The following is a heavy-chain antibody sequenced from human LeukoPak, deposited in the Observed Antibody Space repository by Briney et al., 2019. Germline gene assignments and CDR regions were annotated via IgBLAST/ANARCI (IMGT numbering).Heavy chain of an antibody. CDR1: GFSFGSYP. D-gene: IGHD2-8*01. J-gene: IGHJ3*01. V-gene: IGHV3-23*01. CDR3: AKGKINHNGAFDA. Sequence: GGSVRLSCAGSGFSFGSYPMRWVRQAPGKGLEWVSSISDFVDNTYYADSVKGRLTISRDNSEKSLYLQMSSLRVEDTAVYYCAKGKINHNGAFDAWGQGTRVTVSS. CDR2: ISDFVDNT.